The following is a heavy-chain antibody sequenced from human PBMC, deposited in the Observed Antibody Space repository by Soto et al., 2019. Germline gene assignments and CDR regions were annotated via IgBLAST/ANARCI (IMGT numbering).Heavy chain of an antibody. J-gene: IGHJ4*02. CDR2: IIPILGIA. Sequence: QVQLVQSGAEVKKPGSSVKVSCKASGGTFSSYTISWVRQAPGQGLEWMGRIIPILGIANYAQKFQGRVRITADKSTSTAYMELSSLRSEETAVDYCARAGMDYGDCCSDYWGQGTLVTVSS. V-gene: IGHV1-69*02. CDR1: GGTFSSYT. CDR3: ARAGMDYGDCCSDY. D-gene: IGHD4-17*01.